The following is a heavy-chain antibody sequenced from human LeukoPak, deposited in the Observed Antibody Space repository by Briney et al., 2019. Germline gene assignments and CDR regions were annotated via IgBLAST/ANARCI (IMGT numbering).Heavy chain of an antibody. CDR3: VRGRYCNSISCDYFDY. V-gene: IGHV3-7*01. CDR1: GFTFSSYW. J-gene: IGHJ4*02. Sequence: GGSLRLSCAACGFTFSSYWMSWVRQAPGKGLEWVANIKEDGSEKYYVDSVKGRFTISRDNAKNSLYLQMNSLRAEDTAVYYCVRGRYCNSISCDYFDYWGQGTLVTVSS. D-gene: IGHD2-2*01. CDR2: IKEDGSEK.